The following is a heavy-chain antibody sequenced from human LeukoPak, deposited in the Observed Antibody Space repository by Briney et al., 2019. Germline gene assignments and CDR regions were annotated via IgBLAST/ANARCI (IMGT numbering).Heavy chain of an antibody. V-gene: IGHV3-11*01. CDR2: ISRSGSII. Sequence: PGGSLRLSCAASGFTFSDNYMSWIRQAPGKGLEWVSYISRSGSIIYYADSVKGRFTISRDNAKNSLYLQMNSLRAEDTAVYYCARWLYDAFDIWGQGTMVTVSS. CDR1: GFTFSDNY. J-gene: IGHJ3*02. CDR3: ARWLYDAFDI. D-gene: IGHD5-12*01.